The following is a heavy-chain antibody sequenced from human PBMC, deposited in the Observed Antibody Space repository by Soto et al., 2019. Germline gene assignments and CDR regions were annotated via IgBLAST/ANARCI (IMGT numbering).Heavy chain of an antibody. CDR1: GGSFSGYY. D-gene: IGHD2-15*01. V-gene: IGHV4-34*01. CDR2: INHSGST. CDR3: ARVVGRAYYYRMGV. J-gene: IGHJ6*02. Sequence: SSETLSLTCSVYGGSFSGYYWSWIRQPPGKGLEWIGEINHSGSTNYNPSLKSRVTISVDTSKNQFSLKLSSVTAADTAVYYCARVVGRAYYYRMGVRGQGSTGTVSS.